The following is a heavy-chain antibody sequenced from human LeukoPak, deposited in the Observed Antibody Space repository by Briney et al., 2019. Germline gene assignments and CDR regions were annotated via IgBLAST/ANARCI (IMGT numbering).Heavy chain of an antibody. J-gene: IGHJ4*02. CDR2: MNPNSGNT. CDR1: GYTFTSYD. Sequence: GASVKVSCKASGYTFTSYDINWVRQATGQGLEWMGWMNPNSGNTGYAQKFQGRVTMTRNTSISTAYMELSSLRSEDTAVYYCARVDTAMADPDFDYWGQGTLVTVSS. CDR3: ARVDTAMADPDFDY. D-gene: IGHD5-18*01. V-gene: IGHV1-8*01.